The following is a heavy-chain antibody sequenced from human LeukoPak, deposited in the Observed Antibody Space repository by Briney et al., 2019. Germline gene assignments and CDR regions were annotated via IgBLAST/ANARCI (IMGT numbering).Heavy chain of an antibody. CDR1: GYTLTELS. D-gene: IGHD3-16*01. CDR2: FDPEDGET. Sequence: ASVKVSCKVSGYTLTELSMHWVRQAPGKGLEWMGGFDPEDGETTYAQKFQGRVTMTEDTSTDTAYMELSSLRSEDTAVYYCATGPPRISALIDAFDIWGQGTMVTVSS. J-gene: IGHJ3*02. V-gene: IGHV1-24*01. CDR3: ATGPPRISALIDAFDI.